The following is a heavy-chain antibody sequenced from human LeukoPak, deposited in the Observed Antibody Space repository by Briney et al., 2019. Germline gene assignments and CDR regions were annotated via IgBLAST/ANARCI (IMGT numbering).Heavy chain of an antibody. CDR2: IYYSGIT. J-gene: IGHJ4*02. Sequence: PSETLSLTCTVSGGSISRSSYYWGWIRQPPGKGLEWIGSIYYSGITYYNPSLKSRVTISVDTAKNHFSLKLSSVTAADTAVYYCARHGGFAYYDYVWGSHYYFDYWGQGTLVTVSS. V-gene: IGHV4-39*01. CDR3: ARHGGFAYYDYVWGSHYYFDY. D-gene: IGHD3-16*01. CDR1: GGSISRSSYY.